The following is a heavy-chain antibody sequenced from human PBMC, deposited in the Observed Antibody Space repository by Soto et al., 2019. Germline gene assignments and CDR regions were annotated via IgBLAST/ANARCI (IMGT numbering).Heavy chain of an antibody. D-gene: IGHD2-2*01. CDR3: AREYCSSTSCLNWFDP. CDR1: GFTFSSYS. J-gene: IGHJ5*02. Sequence: GGSLRLSCAASGFTFSSYSMNWVRQAPGKGLEWVSYISSSSSTVYYADSVKGRFTISRDNAKNSLYLQMNSLRAEDTAVYYCAREYCSSTSCLNWFDPWGQGTLVTVSS. V-gene: IGHV3-48*01. CDR2: ISSSSSTV.